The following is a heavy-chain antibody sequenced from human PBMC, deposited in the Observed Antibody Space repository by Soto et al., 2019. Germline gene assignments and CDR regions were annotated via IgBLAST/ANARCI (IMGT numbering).Heavy chain of an antibody. V-gene: IGHV3-21*06. D-gene: IGHD6-19*01. J-gene: IGHJ6*02. Sequence: VQLVESGGGLVKPGGSRRLSCVVSGITFRSYTMHWVRQAPGKGLEWVSSISNLSDDIRYADSAQGRFTISRDNAKNAVCLLIHRLRGEETPVNYCASPYRSGWRYGLDVWGQGATGTGS. CDR2: ISNLSDDI. CDR3: ASPYRSGWRYGLDV. CDR1: GITFRSYT.